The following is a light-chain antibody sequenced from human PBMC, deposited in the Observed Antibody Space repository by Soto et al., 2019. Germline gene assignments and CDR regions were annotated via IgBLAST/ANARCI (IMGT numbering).Light chain of an antibody. J-gene: IGKJ2*01. CDR3: QQYNSYPYT. V-gene: IGKV1-5*03. CDR1: QSISSW. CDR2: KAS. Sequence: DIQMTQSPSTLSASVGDRVTITCRASQSISSWLAWYQQKPGKAPKLLIYKASSLESGVPSRFSGSGSGTEFTLTISILQPYDFATYYCQQYNSYPYTFGQGTKLEIK.